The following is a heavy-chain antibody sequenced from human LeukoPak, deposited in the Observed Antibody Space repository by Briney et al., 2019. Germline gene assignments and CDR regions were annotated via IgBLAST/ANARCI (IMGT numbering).Heavy chain of an antibody. J-gene: IGHJ4*02. Sequence: SVKVSCKASGGTFSSYAISWERQAPGQGLEWMGGIIPIFGTANYAQKFQGRVTITADKSTSTAYMELSSLRSEDTAVYYCARVLVVPAAMPTNFDYWGQGTLVTVSS. V-gene: IGHV1-69*06. CDR1: GGTFSSYA. CDR2: IIPIFGTA. CDR3: ARVLVVPAAMPTNFDY. D-gene: IGHD2-2*01.